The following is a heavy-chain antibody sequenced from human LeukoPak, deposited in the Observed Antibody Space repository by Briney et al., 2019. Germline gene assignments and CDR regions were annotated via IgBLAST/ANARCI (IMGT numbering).Heavy chain of an antibody. CDR1: GGSFGGYY. CDR3: ARAGEVIAAAGTLDY. D-gene: IGHD6-13*01. J-gene: IGHJ4*02. CDR2: INHSGST. V-gene: IGHV4-34*01. Sequence: PSETLSLTCAVYGGSFGGYYWSWIRQPPGKGLEWIGEINHSGSTNYNPSLKSRVTISVDTSKNHFSLKLSSVTAADTAVCYCARAGEVIAAAGTLDYWGQGTLVTVSS.